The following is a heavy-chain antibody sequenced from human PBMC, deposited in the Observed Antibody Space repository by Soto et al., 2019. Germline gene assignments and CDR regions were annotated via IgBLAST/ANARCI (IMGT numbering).Heavy chain of an antibody. CDR1: GGSISSGDYY. D-gene: IGHD3-10*01. V-gene: IGHV4-30-4*01. Sequence: SETLSLTCTVSGGSISSGDYYWSWIRQPPGKGLEWIGYIYYSGSTYYNPSLKSRVTISVDTSKNQFSLKLGSVTAADTAVYYCARDDPHYYGSGSYYNERNYYYYGMDVWGQGTTVTVSS. CDR2: IYYSGST. J-gene: IGHJ6*02. CDR3: ARDDPHYYGSGSYYNERNYYYYGMDV.